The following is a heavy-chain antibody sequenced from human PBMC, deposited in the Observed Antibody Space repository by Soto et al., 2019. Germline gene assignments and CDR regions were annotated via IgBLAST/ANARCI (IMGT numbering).Heavy chain of an antibody. CDR3: AADPYFDFWSGYYTCDY. CDR1: GFTFTSSA. D-gene: IGHD3-3*01. V-gene: IGHV1-58*01. Sequence: QMQLVQSGPEVKKPGTSVKVSCKASGFTFTSSAVQWVRQARGQRLEWIGWIVVGSGNTNYAQKFQERVTIIRDMSTRTAYMELSSLRSEDTAVYYCAADPYFDFWSGYYTCDYWGQGTLVTVSS. J-gene: IGHJ4*02. CDR2: IVVGSGNT.